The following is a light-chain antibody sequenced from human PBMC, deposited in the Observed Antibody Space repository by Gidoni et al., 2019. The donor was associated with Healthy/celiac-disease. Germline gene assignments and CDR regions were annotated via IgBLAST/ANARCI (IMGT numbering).Light chain of an antibody. CDR2: DAS. CDR3: PQRSNWPFTWT. Sequence: EIVLTQSPATLSLSPGERATLSCRASQSVSSYLAWYQQKPGQAPRLLIYDASNRATGIPARFSGSGSGTDFTLTISSLEPADFAVYYCPQRSNWPFTWTFXQXTKVEIK. CDR1: QSVSSY. V-gene: IGKV3-11*01. J-gene: IGKJ1*01.